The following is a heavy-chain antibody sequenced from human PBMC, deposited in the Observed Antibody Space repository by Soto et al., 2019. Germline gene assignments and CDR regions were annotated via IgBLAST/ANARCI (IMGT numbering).Heavy chain of an antibody. J-gene: IGHJ4*02. CDR1: GASISSSSYY. V-gene: IGHV4-39*02. Sequence: SETLSLTCTVSGASISSSSYYRAWIRQPPGKGLEWIGSIYYRGSTDYNPSLKSRVTISVDTSKNHFSLKLNSVTAADTAVYYCARPNTSGPLVGFDSWGQGTLVTVSS. D-gene: IGHD6-19*01. CDR2: IYYRGST. CDR3: ARPNTSGPLVGFDS.